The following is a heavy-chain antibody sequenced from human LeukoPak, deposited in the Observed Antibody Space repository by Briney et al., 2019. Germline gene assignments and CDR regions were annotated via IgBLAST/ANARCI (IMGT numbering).Heavy chain of an antibody. V-gene: IGHV3-30*02. Sequence: GGSLRLSCAASGFTFSSYGMYWVRQAPGKGLEWVAFIRYDGSNKYYADSVKGRFTVSRDNSKNPLYLQMKSLGAEDTAVYYCAKGGGYEAQYYYYYLDVWGKGTTVTISS. CDR2: IRYDGSNK. CDR1: GFTFSSYG. CDR3: AKGGGYEAQYYYYYLDV. J-gene: IGHJ6*03. D-gene: IGHD5-12*01.